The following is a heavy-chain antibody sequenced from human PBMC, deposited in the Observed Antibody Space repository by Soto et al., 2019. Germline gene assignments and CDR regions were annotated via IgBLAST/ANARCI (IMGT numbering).Heavy chain of an antibody. J-gene: IGHJ4*02. Sequence: QVQLVESGGGVVQPGRSLRLSCAAAGFTFSTYGIHWVRQAPGKGLEWGAVIWHDGSNKYYADSVKGRFTISRDNSKNTLYREMNSLRAEDTGVYYCARDVGPFDYWGQGTLVTVSS. V-gene: IGHV3-33*01. CDR2: IWHDGSNK. D-gene: IGHD1-26*01. CDR3: ARDVGPFDY. CDR1: GFTFSTYG.